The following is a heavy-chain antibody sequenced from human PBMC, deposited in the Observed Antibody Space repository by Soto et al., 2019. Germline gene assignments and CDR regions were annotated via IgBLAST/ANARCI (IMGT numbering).Heavy chain of an antibody. CDR2: ISYDGSNK. J-gene: IGHJ4*02. V-gene: IGHV3-30*04. CDR3: ARDSYDVLTGQKRYLDS. Sequence: GGSLRLSCAASGFTFSSYAMHWVRQAPGKGLEWVAVISYDGSNKYYADSVKGRFTISRDNSKNSLYLQMTSLTTEDTAWYYCARDSYDVLTGQKRYLDSWGQGTLVTVSS. D-gene: IGHD3-9*01. CDR1: GFTFSSYA.